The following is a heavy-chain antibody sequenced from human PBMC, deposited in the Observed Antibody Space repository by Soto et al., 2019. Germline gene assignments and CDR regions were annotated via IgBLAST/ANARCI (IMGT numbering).Heavy chain of an antibody. CDR2: ISGSGNTI. CDR3: ARGNIGYNHMDV. J-gene: IGHJ6*03. V-gene: IGHV3-11*01. Sequence: GGSLRLSCAASAFTFSDYYMSWIRQAPGKGLEWLSFISGSGNTISYTGSVKGRFPISRDNAKNSLYLQLNSLRAEDTAVYYCARGNIGYNHMDVWGKGTTVTVSS. CDR1: AFTFSDYY.